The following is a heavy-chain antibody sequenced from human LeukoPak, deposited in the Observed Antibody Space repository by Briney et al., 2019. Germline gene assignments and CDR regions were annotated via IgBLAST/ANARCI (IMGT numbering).Heavy chain of an antibody. D-gene: IGHD3-9*01. Sequence: PGGSLRLSCAASGFTFSSYAMPWVRQAPGKGLEYVSAISSNGGSTYYANSVKGRFTISRDNSKNTLYLQMGSLRAEDMAVYYCAALTPYYYMDVWGKGTTVTVSS. CDR2: ISSNGGST. V-gene: IGHV3-64*01. CDR3: AALTPYYYMDV. CDR1: GFTFSSYA. J-gene: IGHJ6*03.